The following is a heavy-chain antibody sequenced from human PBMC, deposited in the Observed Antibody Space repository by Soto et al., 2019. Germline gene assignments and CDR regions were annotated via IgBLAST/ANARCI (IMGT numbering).Heavy chain of an antibody. CDR2: IYHGGST. J-gene: IGHJ4*02. CDR1: SGSISSRDW. Sequence: SETLSLNCAVSSGSISSRDWWTWVRQPPGKGLEWIGEIYHGGSTNYNPSLKSRVTMSIDKSKNQFSLKLSSVTVADTAVYFCASLFDYWGQGTLVTVSS. CDR3: ASLFDY. V-gene: IGHV4-4*02.